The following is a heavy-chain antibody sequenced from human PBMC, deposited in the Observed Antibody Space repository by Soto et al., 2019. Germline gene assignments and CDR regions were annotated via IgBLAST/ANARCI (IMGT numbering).Heavy chain of an antibody. Sequence: SVKVSCKASGGTFSSYAISWVRQAPGQGLEWMGGIIPIFGTANYAQKFQGRVTITADKSTGTAYMELSSLRSEDTAVYYCARDRAEYYYDSSGSTDAFDIWGQGTMVTVSS. D-gene: IGHD3-22*01. CDR2: IIPIFGTA. J-gene: IGHJ3*02. CDR3: ARDRAEYYYDSSGSTDAFDI. V-gene: IGHV1-69*06. CDR1: GGTFSSYA.